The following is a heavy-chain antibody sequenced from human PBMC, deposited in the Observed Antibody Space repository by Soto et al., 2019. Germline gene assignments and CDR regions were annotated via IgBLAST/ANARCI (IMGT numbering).Heavy chain of an antibody. J-gene: IGHJ6*02. Sequence: EVQLVESGGGLVQPGGSLRLSCAVSGFTFSSYSMNWVRQAPGKGLEWVSYISSGSGTTYYADSVKGRFSISRDNGNNSLYLQMNSLRVEDTAVYYCAKIGTYLRMDVWGQGTTVTVSS. D-gene: IGHD3-10*01. CDR1: GFTFSSYS. V-gene: IGHV3-48*01. CDR3: AKIGTYLRMDV. CDR2: ISSGSGTT.